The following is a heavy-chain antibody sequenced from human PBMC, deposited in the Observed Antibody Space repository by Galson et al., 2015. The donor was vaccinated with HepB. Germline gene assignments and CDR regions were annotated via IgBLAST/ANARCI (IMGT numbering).Heavy chain of an antibody. CDR3: ATGGGSLRHGQIWFDR. V-gene: IGHV1-24*01. D-gene: IGHD2-21*01. CDR2: FDPENGET. J-gene: IGHJ5*02. CDR1: GYTLTELS. Sequence: SVKVSCKVSGYTLTELSIHWARQAPGRGLEWMGAFDPENGETISAQKFQGRVTMTEDTSTDTAYMEVSSLRSEDTAIYYCATGGGSLRHGQIWFDRWGQGTLVTVSS.